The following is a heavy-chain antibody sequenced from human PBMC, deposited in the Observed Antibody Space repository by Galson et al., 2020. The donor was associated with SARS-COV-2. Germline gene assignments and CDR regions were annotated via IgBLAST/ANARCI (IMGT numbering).Heavy chain of an antibody. CDR2: ISWNSGSI. Sequence: GGSLRLSCAASGFTFDDYAMHWVRQAPGKGLEWVSGISWNSGSIGYADSVKGRFTISRDNAKNSLYLQMNSLRAEDTALYYCANGGSGWLPTGGYWGQGTLVTVSS. CDR1: GFTFDDYA. J-gene: IGHJ4*02. CDR3: ANGGSGWLPTGGY. V-gene: IGHV3-9*01. D-gene: IGHD3-16*01.